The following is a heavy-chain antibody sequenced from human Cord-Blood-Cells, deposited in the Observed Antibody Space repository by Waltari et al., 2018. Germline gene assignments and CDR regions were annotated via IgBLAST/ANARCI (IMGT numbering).Heavy chain of an antibody. CDR3: ASPTVLWFGELFPYGMDV. D-gene: IGHD3-10*01. J-gene: IGHJ6*02. Sequence: QVQLVQSGAEVKKPGASVKVSCKVSGYTLTELSMHWVRQAPGKGLEWMGGLDPEEGETIYAQKCQGRVTMTEDTSTDTAYMELSSLRSEDTAVYYCASPTVLWFGELFPYGMDVWGQGTTVTVSS. CDR2: LDPEEGET. CDR1: GYTLTELS. V-gene: IGHV1-24*01.